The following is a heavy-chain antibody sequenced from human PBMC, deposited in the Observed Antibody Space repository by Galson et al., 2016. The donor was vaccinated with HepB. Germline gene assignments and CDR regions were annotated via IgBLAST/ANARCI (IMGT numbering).Heavy chain of an antibody. J-gene: IGHJ4*02. Sequence: SLRLSCAASGFTFSGYAMAWVRQAPGKGLEWVSGMSDSDDIYYAPTVKGRFTISRDNSKNTVYLQLTSLRAEDTAVYYCARDFQVFEYWGQGTLVSVSS. CDR2: MSDSDDI. CDR3: ARDFQVFEY. V-gene: IGHV3-23*01. CDR1: GFTFSGYA.